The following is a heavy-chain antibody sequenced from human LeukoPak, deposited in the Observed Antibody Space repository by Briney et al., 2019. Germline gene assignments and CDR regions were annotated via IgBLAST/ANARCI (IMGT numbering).Heavy chain of an antibody. CDR1: GYNFTNYW. CDR2: IYPGDSNT. Sequence: GESLQISCKGSGYNFTNYWIGWVRQMPGKGLEWVGIIYPGDSNTRYSPSFQGQVTISADKSISTAYLQWSSLRASDTAMYFCARQESNWGSYWGQGTLVTVSS. J-gene: IGHJ4*02. V-gene: IGHV5-51*01. D-gene: IGHD3-16*01. CDR3: ARQESNWGSY.